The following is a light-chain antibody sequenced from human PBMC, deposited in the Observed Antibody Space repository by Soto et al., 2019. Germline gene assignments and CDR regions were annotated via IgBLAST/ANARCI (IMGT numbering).Light chain of an antibody. CDR2: GAS. V-gene: IGKV3-20*01. Sequence: EFVLTQSPGTLSLSPGEIATLSCRASQSVGSTYLAWFQQKPAQAPRLLIYGASSRATGIPDRFSGSGSGTDFTLTISRLGPDDFAVYYCQQYGASSITFGQGTRLEIK. J-gene: IGKJ5*01. CDR1: QSVGSTY. CDR3: QQYGASSIT.